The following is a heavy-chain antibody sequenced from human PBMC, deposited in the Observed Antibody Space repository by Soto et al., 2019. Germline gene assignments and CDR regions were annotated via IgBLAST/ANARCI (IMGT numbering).Heavy chain of an antibody. V-gene: IGHV3-21*01. D-gene: IGHD4-17*01. Sequence: GESLKISCAASGFTFSSYSMNWVRQAPGKGLEWVSSISSSSSYIYYADSVKGRFTISRDNAKNSLYLQMNSLRAEDTAVYYCARDLTEGDYGGNTHTKFDYWGQGTLVTVSS. CDR1: GFTFSSYS. CDR2: ISSSSSYI. J-gene: IGHJ4*02. CDR3: ARDLTEGDYGGNTHTKFDY.